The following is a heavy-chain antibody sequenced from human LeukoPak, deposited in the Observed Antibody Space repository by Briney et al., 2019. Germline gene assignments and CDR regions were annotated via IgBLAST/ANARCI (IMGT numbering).Heavy chain of an antibody. J-gene: IGHJ6*03. Sequence: PGGSLRLSCAASGFTFSSYSMNWVRQAPGKGLEWVSYISSSGSTIYYADSVKGRFTISRDNAKNSLYLQMNSLRAEDTAVYYCASTVSGLGYYYYYMDVWGKGTTVTVSS. CDR2: ISSSGSTI. D-gene: IGHD4-11*01. CDR3: ASTVSGLGYYYYYMDV. V-gene: IGHV3-48*01. CDR1: GFTFSSYS.